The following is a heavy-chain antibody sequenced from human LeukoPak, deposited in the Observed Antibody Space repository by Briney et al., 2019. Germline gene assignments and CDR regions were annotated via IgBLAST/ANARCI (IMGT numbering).Heavy chain of an antibody. D-gene: IGHD6-13*01. J-gene: IGHJ5*02. CDR3: ARTDSSPNWFDP. CDR2: IIPIFGTA. Sequence: SVKVSCKASGGTFSSYAISWVRQAPGQGLEWMGGIIPIFGTANYAQKFQGRVTITTDESTSTAYMELSSLRSEDTAVYYCARTDSSPNWFDPWGQGTLVTVSP. CDR1: GGTFSSYA. V-gene: IGHV1-69*05.